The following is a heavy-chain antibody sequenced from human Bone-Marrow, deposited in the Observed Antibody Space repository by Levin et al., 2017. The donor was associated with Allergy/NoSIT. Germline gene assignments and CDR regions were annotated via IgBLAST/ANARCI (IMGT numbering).Heavy chain of an antibody. J-gene: IGHJ6*02. Sequence: PSESLSLTCADSRFTFNTYAMSWVRQAPGKGLEWVAAISGSGGSIYSADSVKGRFTISRDNSKNTLYLQMNSLRVEDTAVYYCASYAAGSFYYGMDVWGHGTTVIVSS. D-gene: IGHD6-13*01. CDR1: RFTFNTYA. V-gene: IGHV3-23*01. CDR2: ISGSGGSI. CDR3: ASYAAGSFYYGMDV.